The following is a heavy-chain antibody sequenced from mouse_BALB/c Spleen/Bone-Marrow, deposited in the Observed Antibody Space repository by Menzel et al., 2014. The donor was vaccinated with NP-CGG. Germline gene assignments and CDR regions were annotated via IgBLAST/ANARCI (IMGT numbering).Heavy chain of an antibody. CDR2: IYPGDGDT. CDR1: GYLFSTYW. J-gene: IGHJ4*01. CDR3: ARSGKGAMDY. Sequence: QVQLKESGAELVRPGSSVKISCKASGYLFSTYWMNWVKQRPGQGLERIGQIYPGDGDTNYNGKFKDKVMLTADKSSSTAYMQLSSLTSEDSAVYFCARSGKGAMDYWGQGTSVTVSS. D-gene: IGHD2-1*01. V-gene: IGHV1-80*01.